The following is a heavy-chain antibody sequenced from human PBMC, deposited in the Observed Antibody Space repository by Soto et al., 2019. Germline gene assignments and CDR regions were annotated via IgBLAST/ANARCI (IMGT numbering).Heavy chain of an antibody. Sequence: GGSLRLSCAASGFTFSNYAMSWVRQAPGKGLEWVSAISGSGGSTYYADSVKGRFTISRDNSKNTLYLQMNSLRAEDTAVYYCAKDPYDSSGCYSDFWGQGTLVTVSS. V-gene: IGHV3-23*01. J-gene: IGHJ4*02. CDR2: ISGSGGST. CDR3: AKDPYDSSGCYSDF. CDR1: GFTFSNYA. D-gene: IGHD3-22*01.